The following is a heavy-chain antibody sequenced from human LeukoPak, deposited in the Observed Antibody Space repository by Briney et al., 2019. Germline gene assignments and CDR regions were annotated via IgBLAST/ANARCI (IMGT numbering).Heavy chain of an antibody. D-gene: IGHD4-17*01. CDR2: IRSDIIT. CDR1: GFTFTSYS. V-gene: IGHV3-48*04. J-gene: IGHJ5*02. CDR3: ARDYRFRMTTVTKNWFDP. Sequence: PGGSLRLSCAVSGFTFTSYSMNWVRQAPGKGLEWVSYIRSDIITYADSVKGRFTISRDNAKNSLYLQMNSLRAEDTALYHCARDYRFRMTTVTKNWFDPWGQGTLVTVSS.